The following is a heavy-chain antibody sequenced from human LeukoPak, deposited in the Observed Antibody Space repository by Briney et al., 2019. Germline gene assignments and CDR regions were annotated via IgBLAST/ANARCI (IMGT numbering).Heavy chain of an antibody. J-gene: IGHJ4*02. V-gene: IGHV1-69*01. CDR2: IIPIFGTA. CDR1: GGTFSSYA. CDR3: AREVDTAMSKSLDY. D-gene: IGHD5-18*01. Sequence: ASVKVSFKASGGTFSSYAISWVRQAPGQGLEWMGGIIPIFGTANYAQKFQGRVTITADGSTSTAYMELSSLRSEDTAVYYCAREVDTAMSKSLDYWGQGTLVTVSS.